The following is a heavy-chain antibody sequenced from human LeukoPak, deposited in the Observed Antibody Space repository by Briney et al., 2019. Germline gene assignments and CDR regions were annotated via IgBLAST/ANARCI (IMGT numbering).Heavy chain of an antibody. CDR2: IYTSGST. D-gene: IGHD5-18*01. V-gene: IGHV4-4*07. CDR1: GGSISSYY. Sequence: SETLSLTCTVSGGSISSYYWSWIRQPAGKGLEWIGRIYTSGSTNYNPSLKSRVTISVDTSKNQFSLKLSSVTAADTAVYYCARFSYTAMVDAFDIWGQGTMVTVSS. J-gene: IGHJ3*02. CDR3: ARFSYTAMVDAFDI.